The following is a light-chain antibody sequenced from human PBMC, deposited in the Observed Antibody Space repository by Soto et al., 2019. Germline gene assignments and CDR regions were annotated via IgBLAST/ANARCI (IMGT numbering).Light chain of an antibody. V-gene: IGLV1-40*01. Sequence: QSALTQPPSVSGAPGQRVTISCTGSSSNLGADYDVHWYQQLPGTAPKLLIYGNSNRPSGVPDRFSGSKSDTSASLAITGLQAEDEADYYCQSYDNSLSGPYIFGTGTKV. CDR3: QSYDNSLSGPYI. J-gene: IGLJ1*01. CDR2: GNS. CDR1: SSNLGADYD.